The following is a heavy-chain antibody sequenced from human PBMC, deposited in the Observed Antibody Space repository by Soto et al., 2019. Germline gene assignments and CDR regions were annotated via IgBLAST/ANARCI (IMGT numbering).Heavy chain of an antibody. CDR3: ARDPGYCTGGSCRYNWFDP. CDR2: ISGSGTIL. CDR1: GFTFSDYY. J-gene: IGHJ5*02. Sequence: PGGSLRLSCAASGFTFSDYYMNWIRQAPGKGLEWISYISGSGTILSYADSVKGRFTISRDNAKNSLFLQMNSLRAEDTAIYYCARDPGYCTGGSCRYNWFDPWGQGTLVTVSS. D-gene: IGHD2-15*01. V-gene: IGHV3-11*01.